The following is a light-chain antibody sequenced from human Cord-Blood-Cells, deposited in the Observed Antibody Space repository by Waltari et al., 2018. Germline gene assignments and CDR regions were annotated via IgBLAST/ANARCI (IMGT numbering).Light chain of an antibody. CDR1: SSDVGGSNY. Sequence: QPALTQPASASGSHGQLIIIPCTGTSSDVGGSNYVSWYQQHPGKAPKLMIYEVSNRPSGVSNRFSGSKSGNTASLTISGLQAEDEADYYCSSYTSSSTLYVFGTGTKVTVL. J-gene: IGLJ1*01. V-gene: IGLV2-14*01. CDR3: SSYTSSSTLYV. CDR2: EVS.